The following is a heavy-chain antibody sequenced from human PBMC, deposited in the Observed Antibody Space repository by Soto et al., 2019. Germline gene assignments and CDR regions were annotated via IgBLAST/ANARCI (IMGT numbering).Heavy chain of an antibody. D-gene: IGHD1-20*01. CDR1: GGSFNGYF. CDR2: VIPMHGSE. CDR3: ATGITTSGYRRYMDV. Sequence: VQLVQSWAEMKKPGSSVTVSCKASGGSFNGYFITWVRQAPGQGLEWVGRVIPMHGSESHARKFGDRITLTAGTLTNTAFLDLRSLQSEDTAVCYWATGITTSGYRRYMDVWGKGTKVTVSS. J-gene: IGHJ6*03. V-gene: IGHV1-69*08.